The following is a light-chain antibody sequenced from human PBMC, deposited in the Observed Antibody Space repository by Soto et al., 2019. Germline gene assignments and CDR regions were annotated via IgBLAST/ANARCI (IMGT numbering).Light chain of an antibody. CDR2: LGS. CDR3: MQALHTPPD. V-gene: IGKV2-28*01. J-gene: IGKJ4*01. Sequence: DIVMPQSPLSLPVTPGEPASISCRSSQSLLHSNGYNYLDWYLQKPGQSPQLLIYLGSNRASGVTDRFSGSGSGTDFTLKISRVEAEDVGVYYCMQALHTPPDFRGGTNVEIK. CDR1: QSLLHSNGYNY.